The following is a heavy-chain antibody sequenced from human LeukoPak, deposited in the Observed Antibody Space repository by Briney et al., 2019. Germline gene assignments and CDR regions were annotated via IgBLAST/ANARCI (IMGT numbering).Heavy chain of an antibody. V-gene: IGHV4-34*01. CDR3: ARQPLLLQNDY. D-gene: IGHD1-26*01. CDR1: GGSFSGYY. J-gene: IGHJ4*02. Sequence: SETLSLTCAVYGGSFSGYYWSWIRQPPGKGLEWIGEINHSGSTNYNPSLKSRVTISVDTSKNQFSLKLSSVTAADTAVYYCARQPLLLQNDYWGQGTLVTVSS. CDR2: INHSGST.